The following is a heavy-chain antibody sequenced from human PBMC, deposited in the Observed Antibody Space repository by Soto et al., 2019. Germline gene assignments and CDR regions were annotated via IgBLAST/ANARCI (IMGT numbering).Heavy chain of an antibody. V-gene: IGHV3-30-3*01. CDR1: GFTFSSYA. D-gene: IGHD2-2*01. Sequence: PGGSLRLSCAASGFTFSSYAMHWVRQAPGKGLEWVAVISYDGSNKYYADSVKGRFTISRDNSKNTLYLQMNSLRAEDTAVYYCARVDCSSTSCYFYYYYGMDVWGQGTTVTVSS. CDR2: ISYDGSNK. J-gene: IGHJ6*02. CDR3: ARVDCSSTSCYFYYYYGMDV.